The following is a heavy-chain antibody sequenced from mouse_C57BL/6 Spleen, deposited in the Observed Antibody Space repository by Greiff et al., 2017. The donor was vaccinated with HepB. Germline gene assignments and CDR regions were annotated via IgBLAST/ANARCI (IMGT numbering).Heavy chain of an antibody. Sequence: VQLQQSGAELAKPGASVKLSCKASGYTFTSYWMHWVKQRPGQGLEWIGYINPSSGYTKYNQKFKDKATLTADKSSSTAYMQLSRLTSEDSAVYHCARTYVSYPMSYLGQGTSVPVSS. J-gene: IGHJ4*01. V-gene: IGHV1-7*01. CDR2: INPSSGYT. CDR1: GYTFTSYW. CDR3: ARTYVSYPMSY. D-gene: IGHD2-10*02.